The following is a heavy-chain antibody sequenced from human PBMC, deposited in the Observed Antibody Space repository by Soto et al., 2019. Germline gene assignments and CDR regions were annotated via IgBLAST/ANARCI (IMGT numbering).Heavy chain of an antibody. CDR2: ISAYNGNT. D-gene: IGHD3-22*01. Sequence: GASVKVSCKASGYTFTSYGISWVQHAPGQGLEWMGWISAYNGNTNYAQKLQGRVTMTTDTSTSTAYMELRSLRSDDTAVYYCARTKRDSSGYYPQKYYYYYGMDVWGQGTTVTVSS. CDR1: GYTFTSYG. J-gene: IGHJ6*02. V-gene: IGHV1-18*01. CDR3: ARTKRDSSGYYPQKYYYYYGMDV.